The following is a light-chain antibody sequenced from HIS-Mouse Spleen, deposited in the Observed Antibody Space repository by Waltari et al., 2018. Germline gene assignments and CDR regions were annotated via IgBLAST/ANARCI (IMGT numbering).Light chain of an antibody. V-gene: IGLV1-47*01. J-gene: IGLJ2*01. CDR2: RNN. CDR3: AAWDDSLSGVV. CDR1: SPNTGSNY. Sequence: QSVLTQPPSASGTPGPRVTISCSGSSPNTGSNYVYWYQQLPGTAPKLLIYRNNQRPSGVPDRFSGSKSGTSASLAISGLRSEDEADYYCAAWDDSLSGVVFGGGTKLTVL.